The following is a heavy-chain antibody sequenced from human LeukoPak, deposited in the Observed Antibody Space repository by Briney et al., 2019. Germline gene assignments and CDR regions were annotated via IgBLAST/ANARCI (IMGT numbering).Heavy chain of an antibody. CDR3: ARDQYYYGSGSYAY. J-gene: IGHJ4*02. Sequence: ASVKVSCKASGYTFTSYGISWVRRAPGQGLEWMGWISAYNGNTNYAQKLQGRVTMTTDTSTSTAYMELRSLRSDDTAVYYCARDQYYYGSGSYAYWGQGTLVTVSS. V-gene: IGHV1-18*01. D-gene: IGHD3-10*01. CDR2: ISAYNGNT. CDR1: GYTFTSYG.